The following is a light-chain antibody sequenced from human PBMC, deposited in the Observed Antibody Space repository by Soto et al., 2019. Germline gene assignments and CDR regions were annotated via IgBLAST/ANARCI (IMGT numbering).Light chain of an antibody. CDR3: SSYTSSGTRV. V-gene: IGLV2-14*03. Sequence: QSVLTQPASGSGAPGQSITISCTGTSSDVGAYDFVSWYQQYPDKAPKLMIYEVSNRPSGVSNRFSGSKSVNTATLTISGLQAEDEADYYCSSYTSSGTRVFGTGTKVTVL. CDR1: SSDVGAYDF. J-gene: IGLJ1*01. CDR2: EVS.